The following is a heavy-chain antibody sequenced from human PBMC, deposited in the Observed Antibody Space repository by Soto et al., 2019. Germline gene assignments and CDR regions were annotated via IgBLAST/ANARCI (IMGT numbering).Heavy chain of an antibody. CDR1: GGSFSGYY. V-gene: IGHV4-34*01. Sequence: VQLQQWGAGLLKPSETLSLTCAVSGGSFSGYYWGWVRQPPGKGLAWIGDIYHTGGSNYNPSLKSRVMISVDTAKTQCSLNVTSVTAADTAVYYCAREVGYYSATRRNLYFDYWGPGTLVTVSS. D-gene: IGHD2-2*01. CDR2: IYHTGGS. J-gene: IGHJ4*02. CDR3: AREVGYYSATRRNLYFDY.